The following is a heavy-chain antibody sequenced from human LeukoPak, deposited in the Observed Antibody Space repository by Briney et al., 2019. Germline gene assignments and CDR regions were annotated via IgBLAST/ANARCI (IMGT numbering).Heavy chain of an antibody. J-gene: IGHJ6*03. CDR3: ARQGDDRSASYTYYYYYFMDV. CDR1: GGSISSYY. Sequence: SETLSLTCSVTGGSISSYYWSWIRQPPGGGLVCIGYTYTRGTAKYSPSLKSRATISVDTSKNQLSLKLSSLTAADTGVYYCARQGDDRSASYTYYYYYFMDVWGTGTTVTVSS. D-gene: IGHD3-3*01. V-gene: IGHV4-4*09. CDR2: TYTRGTA.